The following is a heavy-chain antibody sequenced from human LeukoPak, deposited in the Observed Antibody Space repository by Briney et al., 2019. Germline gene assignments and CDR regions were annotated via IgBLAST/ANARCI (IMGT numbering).Heavy chain of an antibody. CDR3: ARHGAVAISYSFDI. J-gene: IGHJ3*02. CDR1: GDSISSYY. V-gene: IGHV4-59*08. CDR2: IFHSGTT. Sequence: PSETLSLTCTVSGDSISSYYWTWIRQPPGKGLEGIGYIFHSGTTSYNPSLKSRVTISIDTSNNQFSLKLNSVTAADTAVHYCARHGAVAISYSFDIWGQGTMVTVSS. D-gene: IGHD3-3*01.